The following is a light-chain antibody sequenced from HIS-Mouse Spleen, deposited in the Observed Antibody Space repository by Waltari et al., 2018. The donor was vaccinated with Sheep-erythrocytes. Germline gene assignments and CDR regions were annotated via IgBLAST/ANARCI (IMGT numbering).Light chain of an antibody. Sequence: DLVMTQSPDSLAVSLGERATINCKSSQSVLSSSNNKKDLAWYQQKPGQPTKLLIDWASTRESGVPDRFSGSGSGTDFTLTISSLQAEDVAVYYCQQYYSTPFTFGPGTKVDIK. J-gene: IGKJ3*01. V-gene: IGKV4-1*01. CDR1: QSVLSSSNNKKD. CDR3: QQYYSTPFT. CDR2: WAS.